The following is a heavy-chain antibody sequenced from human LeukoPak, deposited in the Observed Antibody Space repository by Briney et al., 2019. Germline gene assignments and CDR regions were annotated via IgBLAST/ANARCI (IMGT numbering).Heavy chain of an antibody. CDR3: ARKVRRYSYGYWDWFDP. Sequence: QTGGSLRLSCAASGFTFSSYSMNWVRQAPGKGLEWVSYISSSSSTIYYADSVKGRFTISRDNAKNSLYLQMNSLRAEDTAVYYCARKVRRYSYGYWDWFDPWGQGTLVTVSS. CDR2: ISSSSSTI. J-gene: IGHJ5*02. CDR1: GFTFSSYS. D-gene: IGHD5-18*01. V-gene: IGHV3-48*01.